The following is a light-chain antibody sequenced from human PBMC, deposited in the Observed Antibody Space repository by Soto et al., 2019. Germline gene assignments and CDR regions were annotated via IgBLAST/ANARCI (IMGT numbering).Light chain of an antibody. CDR3: SSDTSSSTLLYV. J-gene: IGLJ1*01. CDR1: SSDVGGYNY. V-gene: IGLV2-14*01. Sequence: QSALTQPASVSGSPGQSITISCTGTSSDVGGYNYVSWYQQHPGKAPKLMIYDVSNRPSGVSNRLSCSKSGNTASLTSSGLQAEDEADYYCSSDTSSSTLLYVFGTGTKVTVL. CDR2: DVS.